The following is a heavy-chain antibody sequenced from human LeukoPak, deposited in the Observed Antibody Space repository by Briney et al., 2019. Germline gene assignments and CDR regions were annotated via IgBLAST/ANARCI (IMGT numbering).Heavy chain of an antibody. J-gene: IGHJ6*02. CDR2: INPNSGGT. V-gene: IGHV1-2*02. CDR1: GHTFTGYY. Sequence: ASVKVSCKASGHTFTGYYMHWVRQAPGQGLEWMGWINPNSGGTNYAQKFQGRVTMTRDTSISTAYMELSRLRSDDTAVYYCARETIFGVVIIENYYYGMDVWGQGTTVTVSS. CDR3: ARETIFGVVIIENYYYGMDV. D-gene: IGHD3-3*01.